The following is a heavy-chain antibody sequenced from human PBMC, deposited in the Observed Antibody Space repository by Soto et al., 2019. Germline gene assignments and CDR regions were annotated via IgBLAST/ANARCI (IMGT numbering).Heavy chain of an antibody. V-gene: IGHV3-23*01. CDR2: ITASGGTT. CDR1: GFVFSNYA. D-gene: IGHD5-12*01. CDR3: VRGIYPSSAGGPFDL. J-gene: IGHJ4*02. Sequence: EVQLLESGGGLVQSGGSLTISCTASGFVFSNYAVTWVRRTPGQGLEWVSAITASGGTTYYADSVKGRFTISRDNSRAHLFLHMSSLKADDTALYYCVRGIYPSSAGGPFDLWGQGTLVTV.